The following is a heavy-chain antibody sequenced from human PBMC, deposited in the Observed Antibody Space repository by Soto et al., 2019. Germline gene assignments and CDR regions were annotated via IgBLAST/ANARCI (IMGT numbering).Heavy chain of an antibody. CDR3: ARIQGYCLSTICYAVDH. Sequence: QVTLKESGPVLVKPTETLTLTCTVSGFSLSNARMGVSWIRQPPGKALEWLAHIFSNDEKSYSTSLKSRLTISKDTSKSQVVITMTNMDPVDTATYYRARIQGYCLSTICYAVDHWGQETRVTVSS. CDR2: IFSNDEK. V-gene: IGHV2-26*01. J-gene: IGHJ4*02. D-gene: IGHD2-2*01. CDR1: GFSLSNARMG.